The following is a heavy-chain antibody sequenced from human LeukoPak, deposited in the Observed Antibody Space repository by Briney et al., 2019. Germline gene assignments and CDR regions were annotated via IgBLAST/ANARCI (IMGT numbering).Heavy chain of an antibody. CDR1: GGTFSSYA. CDR2: IIPMFGTA. Sequence: SVKVSCKASGGTFSSYAISWVRQAPGQGLEWMGGIIPMFGTANYAQKFQGRVTITADESTSTAYMELSSLRSEDTAVYYCARGGGVVVAATPIWFDPWGQGTLVTASS. D-gene: IGHD2-15*01. V-gene: IGHV1-69*13. CDR3: ARGGGVVVAATPIWFDP. J-gene: IGHJ5*02.